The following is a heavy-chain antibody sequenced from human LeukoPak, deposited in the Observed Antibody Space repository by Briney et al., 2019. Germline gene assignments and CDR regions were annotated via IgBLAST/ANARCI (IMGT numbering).Heavy chain of an antibody. V-gene: IGHV4-34*01. CDR1: GGSFSGYY. CDR3: ARGRFTFLRRANWFDP. J-gene: IGHJ5*02. Sequence: KPSETLSLTRAVYGGSFSGYYWSWIRQPPGKGLEWIGEINHSGSTNYNPSLKSRVTISVDTSKNQFSLKLSSVTAADTAVYYCARGRFTFLRRANWFDPWGQGTLVTVSS. CDR2: INHSGST. D-gene: IGHD2/OR15-2a*01.